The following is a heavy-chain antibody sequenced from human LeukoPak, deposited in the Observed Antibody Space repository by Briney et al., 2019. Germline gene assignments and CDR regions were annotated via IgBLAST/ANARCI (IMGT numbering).Heavy chain of an antibody. V-gene: IGHV4-34*01. CDR1: GGSFSGYY. Sequence: SETLSLTCAVYGGSFSGYYWSWIRQPLGKGLEWIGEINHSGSTNYNPSLKSRVTISVDTSKNQFSLKLSSVTAADTAVYYCARFAEYSSSFSAENDWGQGTLVTASS. CDR3: ARFAEYSSSFSAEND. CDR2: INHSGST. D-gene: IGHD6-6*01. J-gene: IGHJ4*02.